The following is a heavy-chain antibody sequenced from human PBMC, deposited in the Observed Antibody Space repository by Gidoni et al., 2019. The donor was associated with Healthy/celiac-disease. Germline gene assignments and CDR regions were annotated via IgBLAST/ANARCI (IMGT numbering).Heavy chain of an antibody. D-gene: IGHD2-2*01. Sequence: QVQLQESGPGLVKPSETLSLTCTVSGGSISSYYWSWIRQPPGKGLEWIGYIYYSGSTNYNPSLKSRVTISVDTSKNQFSLKLSSVTAADTAVYYCARDWCSTSCYGRSRVRGDWYFDLWGRGTLVTVSS. CDR3: ARDWCSTSCYGRSRVRGDWYFDL. V-gene: IGHV4-59*01. CDR2: IYYSGST. J-gene: IGHJ2*01. CDR1: GGSISSYY.